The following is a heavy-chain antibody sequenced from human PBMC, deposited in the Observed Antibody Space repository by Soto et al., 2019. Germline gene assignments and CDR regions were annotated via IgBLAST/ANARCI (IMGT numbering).Heavy chain of an antibody. CDR2: ILYDGSYK. D-gene: IGHD1-7*01. V-gene: IGHV3-30-3*01. Sequence: QVQLVESGGGVVQPGRSLRLSCEASGFTFGTYAMHWVRQAPGKGLEGVAVILYDGSYKYYADSVKGRFTISRDNSKNTLDLQMSSPRIEDTAVYFCAIDVNRGWNYPAYWGQGTLVTVSS. CDR1: GFTFGTYA. CDR3: AIDVNRGWNYPAY. J-gene: IGHJ4*02.